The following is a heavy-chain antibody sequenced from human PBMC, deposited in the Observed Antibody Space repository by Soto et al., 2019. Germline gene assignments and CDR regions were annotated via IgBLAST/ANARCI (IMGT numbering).Heavy chain of an antibody. CDR2: ITYSVGVT. CDR3: AKTSGESYPESRVFDY. J-gene: IGHJ4*02. V-gene: IGHV3-23*01. CDR1: GFIFGSFA. Sequence: EVQLLESGGGLVQPGGSLRLSCAASGFIFGSFAMSWVRQAPGKGLEGVAVITYSVGVTLYADSVKGRFTISRDNSKNTLYLQMTGLRDEDAAIYYCAKTSGESYPESRVFDYWGQGTRVTVSS. D-gene: IGHD1-26*01.